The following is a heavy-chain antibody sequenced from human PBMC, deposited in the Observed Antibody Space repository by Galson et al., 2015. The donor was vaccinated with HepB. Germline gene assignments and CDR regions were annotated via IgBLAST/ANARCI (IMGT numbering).Heavy chain of an antibody. CDR1: GFPFSSYG. D-gene: IGHD3-22*01. Sequence: SLRLSCAASGFPFSSYGMYWVRQAPGKGLEWVAFIRDDGSDKYYVESVKGRFTISRDKSKNTLFLQMNNLRTEDTAVYYCAKEGYDSSAYYLFPMDYWGQGTLVTVSS. CDR2: IRDDGSDK. J-gene: IGHJ4*02. V-gene: IGHV3-30*02. CDR3: AKEGYDSSAYYLFPMDY.